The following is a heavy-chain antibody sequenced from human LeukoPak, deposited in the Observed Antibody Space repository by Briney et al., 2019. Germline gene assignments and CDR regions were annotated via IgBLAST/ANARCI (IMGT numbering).Heavy chain of an antibody. D-gene: IGHD2-2*01. V-gene: IGHV3-30*01. CDR1: GFTFSSYA. Sequence: GGSLRLSCAASGFTFSSYAMHWVRQAPGKGLEWVAVISYDGSNKYYADSVKDRFTISRDNSKNTLYLQMNSLRAEDTAVYYCARDLFGGSDIVVVPAATPDYWGQGTLVTVSS. CDR3: ARDLFGGSDIVVVPAATPDY. J-gene: IGHJ4*02. CDR2: ISYDGSNK.